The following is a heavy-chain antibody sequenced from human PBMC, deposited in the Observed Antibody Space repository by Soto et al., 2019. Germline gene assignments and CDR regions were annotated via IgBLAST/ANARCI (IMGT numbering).Heavy chain of an antibody. CDR3: AKGGAIVAAGTRVYLYDAMDV. Sequence: ASVKVSCKASGYTFTGYYVHWVRQAPGQGLEWMGWINPNSGDTYLAQRFQGRVTMNRDTSIGTAYMELRGLTSDDTAEYYCAKGGAIVAAGTRVYLYDAMDVWGQGTTVTVSS. CDR1: GYTFTGYY. V-gene: IGHV1-2*02. CDR2: INPNSGDT. D-gene: IGHD1-26*01. J-gene: IGHJ6*02.